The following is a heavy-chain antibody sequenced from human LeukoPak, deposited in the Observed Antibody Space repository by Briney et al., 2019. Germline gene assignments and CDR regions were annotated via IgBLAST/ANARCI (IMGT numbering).Heavy chain of an antibody. CDR3: IREYEGGYFDY. CDR2: IYPSGGTT. J-gene: IGHJ4*02. D-gene: IGHD3-16*01. V-gene: IGHV1-46*01. Sequence: GASVEVSCKTSGYIFTDYYIHWVRQAPGQGLEWIGIIYPSGGTTDSSQKFKGRVTVTRDTSTSTVYMELRTLRSEDTAIYYCIREYEGGYFDYWGQGTLVTVSS. CDR1: GYIFTDYY.